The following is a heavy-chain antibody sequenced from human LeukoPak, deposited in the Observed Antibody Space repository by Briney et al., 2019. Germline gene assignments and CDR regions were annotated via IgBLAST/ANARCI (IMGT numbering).Heavy chain of an antibody. D-gene: IGHD1-26*01. CDR2: IRFDGSNK. CDR3: ARDLTVGPTTDYFDY. V-gene: IGHV3-30*02. Sequence: GGSLRLSCGACGFTFSSFGVHGVRQATGKGLEWVAFIRFDGSNKYYADSVKGRFTISRDNAKNSLYLQMNSLRAEDTAVYYCARDLTVGPTTDYFDYWGQGTLVTVSS. CDR1: GFTFSSFG. J-gene: IGHJ4*02.